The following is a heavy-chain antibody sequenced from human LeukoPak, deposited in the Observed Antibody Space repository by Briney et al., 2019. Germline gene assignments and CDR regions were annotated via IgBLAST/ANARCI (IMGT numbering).Heavy chain of an antibody. CDR3: ARERVHNNYDFWSGYDKHFDY. Sequence: PSETLSLTCTVSGGSISSGSYYWSWIRQPAGKGLEWIGRIYTSGSTNYNPSLKSRVTLSVDTSKNQFSLKLSSVTAADTAVYYCARERVHNNYDFWSGYDKHFDYWGQGTLVTVSS. CDR1: GGSISSGSYY. CDR2: IYTSGST. J-gene: IGHJ4*02. D-gene: IGHD3-3*01. V-gene: IGHV4-61*02.